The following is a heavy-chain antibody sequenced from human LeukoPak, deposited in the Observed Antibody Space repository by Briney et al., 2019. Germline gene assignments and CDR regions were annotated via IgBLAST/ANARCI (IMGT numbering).Heavy chain of an antibody. V-gene: IGHV4-34*01. D-gene: IGHD6-13*01. CDR3: ARGAPGDIAAAGADYYYGMDV. Sequence: SETLSLTCAVYGGSFSGYYWSWIRQPPGKGLEWIGEINHSGSTNYNPSLMSRVTISVDTSKNQFSLKLSSVTAADTAVYYCARGAPGDIAAAGADYYYGMDVWGQGTTVTVSS. CDR2: INHSGST. CDR1: GGSFSGYY. J-gene: IGHJ6*02.